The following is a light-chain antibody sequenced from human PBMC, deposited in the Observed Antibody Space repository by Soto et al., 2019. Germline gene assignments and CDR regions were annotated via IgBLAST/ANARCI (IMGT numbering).Light chain of an antibody. J-gene: IGKJ1*01. Sequence: THSPATFRFLLAQSPTPPCRASQSVSSYLAWYQQKPGQAPRLLIYGASSRATGIPDRFSGSGSGTDFTLTISRLETEDFAVYYCQHYGSSQTFGQGTKVDIK. CDR1: QSVSSY. V-gene: IGKV3-20*01. CDR2: GAS. CDR3: QHYGSSQT.